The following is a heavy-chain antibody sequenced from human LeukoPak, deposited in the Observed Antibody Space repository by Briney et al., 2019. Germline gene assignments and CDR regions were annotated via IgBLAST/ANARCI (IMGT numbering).Heavy chain of an antibody. CDR2: VSGNDGRT. Sequence: ASVKVSCKASGYSFTNYGVSWVRQAPGQGLEWMGWVSGNDGRTNYAQNLQGRVTMTTDTSTSTVYMELSSLRSDDTAAYYCARDYGLANNKWFDTFDIWGQGTMATVSS. CDR3: ARDYGLANNKWFDTFDI. CDR1: GYSFTNYG. V-gene: IGHV1-18*01. J-gene: IGHJ3*02. D-gene: IGHD3-22*01.